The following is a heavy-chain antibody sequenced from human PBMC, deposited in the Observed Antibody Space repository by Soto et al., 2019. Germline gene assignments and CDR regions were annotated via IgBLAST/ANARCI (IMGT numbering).Heavy chain of an antibody. Sequence: ETLSRTCPVSAVSISSYYWSWIRQPPGKGLEWIGYIYYSGRTNYNPSLKTRVTISVDTSKNQFSLKLSSVTAADTAVYYCARGATSWSLDFGSWGQGTLVTVYS. CDR3: ARGATSWSLDFGS. J-gene: IGHJ4*02. CDR2: IYYSGRT. D-gene: IGHD2-2*01. CDR1: AVSISSYY. V-gene: IGHV4-59*01.